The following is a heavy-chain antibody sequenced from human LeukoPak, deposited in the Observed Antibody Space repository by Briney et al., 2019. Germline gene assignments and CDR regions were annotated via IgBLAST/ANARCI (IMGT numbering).Heavy chain of an antibody. J-gene: IGHJ5*02. CDR2: IYPGDSDT. V-gene: IGHV5-51*01. D-gene: IGHD2-15*01. CDR1: GYSFTSYW. Sequence: GESLKISCKGSGYSFTSYWIGWVRQMPGKGLEWMGIIYPGDSDTRYSPSFQGQVTISADKSISTAYLQWSSLKASDTAMYYCARASRGVTYCSGGSCYSSGWFDPWGQGTLVTVSS. CDR3: ARASRGVTYCSGGSCYSSGWFDP.